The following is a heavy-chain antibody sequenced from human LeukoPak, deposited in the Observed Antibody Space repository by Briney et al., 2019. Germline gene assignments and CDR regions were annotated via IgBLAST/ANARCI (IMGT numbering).Heavy chain of an antibody. V-gene: IGHV1-2*06. CDR2: INPNSGGT. J-gene: IGHJ3*02. CDR1: GYTFTGYY. CDR3: ARDRVDYYDSSGYYTTWAFDI. D-gene: IGHD3-22*01. Sequence: ASVKVSCKASGYTFTGYYMHWVRQAPGQGLEWMGRINPNSGGTNYAQKFQGRVTMTRDTSISTAYMELSRLRSDDTAVYYCARDRVDYYDSSGYYTTWAFDIWGQGTMVTVSS.